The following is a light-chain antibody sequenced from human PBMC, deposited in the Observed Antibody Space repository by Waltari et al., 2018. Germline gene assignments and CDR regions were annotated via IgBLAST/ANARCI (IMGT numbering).Light chain of an antibody. CDR1: QSISTW. CDR2: KAS. J-gene: IGKJ2*01. CDR3: QQYNSDSHS. Sequence: DIQMTQSPSSLSASVGDKVTITFRASQSISTWLAWFQLKPGKAPTLRIYKASNLESGVPSRCSGSGSGTEFTLTISSLLPEDFAAYYCQQYNSDSHSFGQGTRLEIK. V-gene: IGKV1-5*03.